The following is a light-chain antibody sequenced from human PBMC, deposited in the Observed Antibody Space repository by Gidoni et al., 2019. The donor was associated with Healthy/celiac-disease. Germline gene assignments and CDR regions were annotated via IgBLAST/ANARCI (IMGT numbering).Light chain of an antibody. J-gene: IGKJ4*01. CDR1: QSITRY. Sequence: DIQMTQPPSSLSASVGYRVTTTCRASQSITRYLNWDRQKPGKAPKLLSYAAASLQSGVPARYSVSGSGSDFTLTISSLQPEDFATYDCQRSYSTLAHTFGRGTKVEIK. CDR2: AAA. CDR3: QRSYSTLAHT. V-gene: IGKV1-39*01.